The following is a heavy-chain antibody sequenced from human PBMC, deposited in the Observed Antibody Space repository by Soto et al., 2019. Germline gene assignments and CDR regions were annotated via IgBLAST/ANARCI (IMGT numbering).Heavy chain of an antibody. D-gene: IGHD2-2*01. CDR3: ADPVPAPTHYYYYDVPV. Sequence: EVQLLESGGGLVQPGGSLRLSCVASGFTFSYYTMSWVRQAPGKGPEWVSGISNSGDTIYYADSVKGRFTISRDNFKNTLYLQMNSLRADEQAVYYWADPVPAPTHYYYYDVPVWGQGTTVTVSS. CDR2: ISNSGDTI. CDR1: GFTFSYYT. J-gene: IGHJ6*02. V-gene: IGHV3-23*01.